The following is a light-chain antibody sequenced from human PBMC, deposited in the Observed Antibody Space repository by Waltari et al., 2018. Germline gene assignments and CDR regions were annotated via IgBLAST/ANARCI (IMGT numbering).Light chain of an antibody. CDR3: SSYAGSNTWV. V-gene: IGLV2-11*01. CDR1: SSDIGGYNY. J-gene: IGLJ2*01. Sequence: QAALTQPRSVSGSPGQSVTISCTGTSSDIGGYNYVSWYQQHPGTAPKLMIYEVSKRPSVVCDRFSGSKSGNTASLTSSGLQAEDEADYYCSSYAGSNTWVFGGGTRLTVL. CDR2: EVS.